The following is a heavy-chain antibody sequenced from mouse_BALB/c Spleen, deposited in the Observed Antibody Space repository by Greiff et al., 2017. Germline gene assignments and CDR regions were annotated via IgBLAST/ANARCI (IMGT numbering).Heavy chain of an antibody. D-gene: IGHD3-1*01. CDR3: ARWHGNYAMDY. CDR1: GYTFSSYW. J-gene: IGHJ4*01. CDR2: ILPGSGST. Sequence: QVQLKESGAELMKPGASVKISCKATGYTFSSYWIEWVKQRPGHGLEWIGEILPGSGSTNYNEKFKGKATFTADTSSNTAYMQLSSLTSEDSAVYYCARWHGNYAMDYWGQGTSVTVS. V-gene: IGHV1-9*01.